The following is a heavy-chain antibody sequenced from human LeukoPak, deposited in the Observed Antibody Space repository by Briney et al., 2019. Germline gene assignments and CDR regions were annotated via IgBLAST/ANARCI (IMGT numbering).Heavy chain of an antibody. V-gene: IGHV3-53*01. CDR3: ARRAGAYSHPYDY. CDR2: IYSGGST. CDR1: GFTVSSDS. J-gene: IGHJ4*02. D-gene: IGHD4/OR15-4a*01. Sequence: PGGSLRLSCTVSGFTVSSDSMSWVRQAPGKGLELVSFIYSGGSTHYSDSVKGRFTISRDNSKNTLYLQMNSLRAEDTAVYYCARRAGAYSHPYDYWGQGTLVTVSS.